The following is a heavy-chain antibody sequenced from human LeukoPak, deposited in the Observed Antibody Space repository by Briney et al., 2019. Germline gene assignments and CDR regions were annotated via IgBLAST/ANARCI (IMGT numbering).Heavy chain of an antibody. J-gene: IGHJ5*02. CDR1: GFTFSSYG. V-gene: IGHV3-30*03. D-gene: IGHD5-18*01. Sequence: GGSLRLSCAASGFTFSSYGMHWVRQAPGKGLEWVAVISYDGSNKYYADSVKGRFTISRDNSKNTLYLQMDSLRAEDTAVYYCARDLNTAMVTLGGTIDPWGQGTLVTVSS. CDR3: ARDLNTAMVTLGGTIDP. CDR2: ISYDGSNK.